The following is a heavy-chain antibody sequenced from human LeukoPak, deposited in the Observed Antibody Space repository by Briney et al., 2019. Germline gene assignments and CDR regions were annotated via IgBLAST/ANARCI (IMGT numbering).Heavy chain of an antibody. CDR1: GFTFSSFW. D-gene: IGHD3-22*01. Sequence: GGSLRLSCAASGFTFSSFWMHWVRQAPGKGLVWVSRLNSDGSGTSYADSVKGRFTISRDNSKNTLYLQMNSLRTEDTAVYYCAKAFDSSGYGWFDPWGQGTLVTVSS. V-gene: IGHV3-74*01. CDR3: AKAFDSSGYGWFDP. CDR2: LNSDGSGT. J-gene: IGHJ5*02.